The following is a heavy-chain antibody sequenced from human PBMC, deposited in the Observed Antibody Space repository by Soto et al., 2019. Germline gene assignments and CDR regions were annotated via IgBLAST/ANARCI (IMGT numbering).Heavy chain of an antibody. V-gene: IGHV1-69*06. CDR3: ASGNFRDRSGWGQDY. D-gene: IGHD6-19*01. CDR1: GGTFSSSA. Sequence: QVQLVQSGAEEKKPGSSVKVSCKASGGTFSSSAISRVRQASGQGPEWMGGIIPIFGTANYAQKFQGRVTITADKSTSTAYMELSSLRSEDTAVYYCASGNFRDRSGWGQDYWGQGTLVTVSS. J-gene: IGHJ4*02. CDR2: IIPIFGTA.